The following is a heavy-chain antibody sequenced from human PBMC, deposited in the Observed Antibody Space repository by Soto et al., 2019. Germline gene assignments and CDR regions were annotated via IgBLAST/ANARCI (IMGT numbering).Heavy chain of an antibody. CDR2: FSTYNGKT. CDR1: GYTFSSHG. J-gene: IGHJ5*02. D-gene: IGHD2-2*01. Sequence: QVQLLQSAAEVRKPGASVKVSCTASGYTFSSHGITWVRQAPGQGLEWMGWFSTYNGKTKYAQKNQGRVTLTIDKSTSTANMVMRSLTSDDTATYYCAACSGPSCHRGREWFDPWGQGTLVTVSA. V-gene: IGHV1-18*04. CDR3: AACSGPSCHRGREWFDP.